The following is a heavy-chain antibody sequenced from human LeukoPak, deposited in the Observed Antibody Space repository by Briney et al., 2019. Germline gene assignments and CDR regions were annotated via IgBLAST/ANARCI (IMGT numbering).Heavy chain of an antibody. CDR2: IYYSGST. J-gene: IGHJ4*02. CDR3: ARGHCSSTSCPTYYFDY. CDR1: GGSISSSDYY. Sequence: SQTLSLTCTVSGGSISSSDYYWSWIRQPPGKGLEWIGYIYYSGSTYYNPPLKSRVTISVDTSKNQFSLKLSSVTAADTAVYYCARGHCSSTSCPTYYFDYWGQGTLVTVSS. D-gene: IGHD2-2*01. V-gene: IGHV4-30-4*01.